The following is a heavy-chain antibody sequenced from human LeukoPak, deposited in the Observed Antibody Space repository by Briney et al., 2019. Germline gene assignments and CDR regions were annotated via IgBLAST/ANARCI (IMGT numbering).Heavy chain of an antibody. CDR2: INHSGST. Sequence: SETLSLTCAVYGGSFSGYYWSWIRQPPGKGLEWIGEINHSGSTNYNPSLKSRVTISVDTSKNQFSLKLSSVTAADTAVYYCARLRGGYSYGHYGMDVWGQGTTVIVSS. CDR3: ARLRGGYSYGHYGMDV. D-gene: IGHD5-18*01. V-gene: IGHV4-34*01. J-gene: IGHJ6*02. CDR1: GGSFSGYY.